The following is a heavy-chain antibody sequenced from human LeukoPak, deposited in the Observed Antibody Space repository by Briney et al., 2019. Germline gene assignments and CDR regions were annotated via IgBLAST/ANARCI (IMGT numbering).Heavy chain of an antibody. J-gene: IGHJ4*02. D-gene: IGHD6-19*01. V-gene: IGHV5-51*01. Sequence: GESLKISCKGSGCSFTSYWIGWVRQMPGKGLEWMGIIYPGDSDTRYSPSFQGQVTISADKSISTAYLQWSSLKASDTAMYYCARRETYGYSSGWYRYWGQGTLVTVSS. CDR1: GCSFTSYW. CDR3: ARRETYGYSSGWYRY. CDR2: IYPGDSDT.